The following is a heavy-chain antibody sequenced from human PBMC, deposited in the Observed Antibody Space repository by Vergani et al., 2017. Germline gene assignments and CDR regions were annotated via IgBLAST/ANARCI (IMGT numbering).Heavy chain of an antibody. Sequence: EVQLLESGGGLVQPGRSLRLSCAASGFTFSSYAMSWVRQAPGKGLEWVSAISGSGGSTYYADSVKGRFTISRDNSKNTLYLQMNSLRAEDTAVYYCAKXQPLGYCSSTSCYPLDYWGQGTLVTVSS. CDR3: AKXQPLGYCSSTSCYPLDY. CDR1: GFTFSSYA. V-gene: IGHV3-23*01. CDR2: ISGSGGST. J-gene: IGHJ4*02. D-gene: IGHD2-2*01.